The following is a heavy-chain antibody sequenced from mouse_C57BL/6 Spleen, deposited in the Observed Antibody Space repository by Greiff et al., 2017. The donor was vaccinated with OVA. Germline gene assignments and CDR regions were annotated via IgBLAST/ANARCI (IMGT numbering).Heavy chain of an antibody. CDR1: VFTFSDYG. CDR3: ARDPFDY. J-gene: IGHJ2*01. Sequence: EVQVVESGGGLVKPGGSLKLSCAASVFTFSDYGMHWVRQAPEKGLEWVAYISSGSSTIYYADTVKGRFTISRDNAKNTLFLQMTSLRSEDTAMYYCARDPFDYWGQGTTLTVSS. CDR2: ISSGSSTI. V-gene: IGHV5-17*01.